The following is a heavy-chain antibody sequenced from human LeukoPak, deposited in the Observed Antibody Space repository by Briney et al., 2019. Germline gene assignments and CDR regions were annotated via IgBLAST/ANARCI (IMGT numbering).Heavy chain of an antibody. Sequence: ASVKVSCKASGYTSTGYYMHWVRQAPGQGLEWMGWINPNSGDTNYALKFQGRVTMIRDTSISTAYMELSRLRSDDTAVYYCVREENWFDPWGQGTLVTVSS. J-gene: IGHJ5*02. CDR1: GYTSTGYY. V-gene: IGHV1-2*02. CDR3: VREENWFDP. CDR2: INPNSGDT.